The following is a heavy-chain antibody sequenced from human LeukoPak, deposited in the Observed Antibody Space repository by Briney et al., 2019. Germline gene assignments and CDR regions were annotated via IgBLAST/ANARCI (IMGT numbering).Heavy chain of an antibody. CDR2: ISYDGSNK. CDR3: AILAAAGH. V-gene: IGHV3-30*03. Sequence: GGSLRLSCAASGFTFSSYGMHWVRQAPGKGLEWVAVISYDGSNKYYADSVKGRSTISRDNSKNTLYLQMNSLRAEDTAVYYCAILAAAGHWGQGTLVTVSS. D-gene: IGHD6-13*01. CDR1: GFTFSSYG. J-gene: IGHJ4*02.